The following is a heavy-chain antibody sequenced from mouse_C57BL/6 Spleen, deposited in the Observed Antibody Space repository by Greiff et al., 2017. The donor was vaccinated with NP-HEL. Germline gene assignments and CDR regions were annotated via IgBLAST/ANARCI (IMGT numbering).Heavy chain of an antibody. Sequence: VQLQQSGPELVKPGASVKIPCKASGYTFTDYNMDWVKQSHGKSLEWIGDINPNNGGTIYNQKFKGKATLTVDKSSSTAYMELRSLTSEDTAVYYCARGDYYGSSYSYFDYWGKGTTLTVSS. J-gene: IGHJ2*01. CDR1: GYTFTDYN. CDR2: INPNNGGT. V-gene: IGHV1-18*01. CDR3: ARGDYYGSSYSYFDY. D-gene: IGHD1-1*01.